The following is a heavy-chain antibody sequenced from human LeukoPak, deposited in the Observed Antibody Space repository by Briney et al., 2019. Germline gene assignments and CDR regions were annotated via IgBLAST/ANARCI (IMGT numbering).Heavy chain of an antibody. D-gene: IGHD6-13*01. Sequence: SETLSLTCTVSGGSVSSSSYYWGWIRQPPGKGLEWIGSIYYSGSTNYNPSLKSRVTISVETSKNEFSLKLRSVTAADTAVYYCARVTGYRIEDYFDYWGQGTLVTVSS. J-gene: IGHJ4*02. CDR2: IYYSGST. CDR1: GGSVSSSSYY. V-gene: IGHV4-39*07. CDR3: ARVTGYRIEDYFDY.